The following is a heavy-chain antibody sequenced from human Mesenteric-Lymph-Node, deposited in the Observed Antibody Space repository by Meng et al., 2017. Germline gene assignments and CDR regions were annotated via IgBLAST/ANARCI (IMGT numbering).Heavy chain of an antibody. CDR2: INKEGDNI. J-gene: IGHJ4*02. CDR1: GFTFSNYS. CDR3: APAFRLVGDY. Sequence: GESLKISCAASGFTFSNYSMSWVRQAPGKGLEWVSCINKEGDNIYYVDSVKGRFTVSRDNAKNSLYLEMNNLRAEDTAMYYCAPAFRLVGDYWGQGTLVTVSS. D-gene: IGHD2-21*01. V-gene: IGHV3-7*01.